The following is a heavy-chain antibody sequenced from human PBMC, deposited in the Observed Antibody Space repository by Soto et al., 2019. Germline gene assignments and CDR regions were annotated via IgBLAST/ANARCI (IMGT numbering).Heavy chain of an antibody. CDR3: ATRPPGGGYFGVFDY. Sequence: SETLSLTCTVSGGSISSDSYYWGWIRQPPEKGLEWIASISYSGSTYYNPTLKSRLTISVDTSKNQFSLTLHAVTAADTAVYYCATRPPGGGYFGVFDYWRQGTLVTVSS. D-gene: IGHD2-21*01. CDR2: ISYSGST. J-gene: IGHJ4*02. V-gene: IGHV4-39*07. CDR1: GGSISSDSYY.